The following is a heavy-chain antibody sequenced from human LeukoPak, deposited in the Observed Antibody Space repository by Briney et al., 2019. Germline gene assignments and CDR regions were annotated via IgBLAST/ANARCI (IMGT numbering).Heavy chain of an antibody. Sequence: PGGSLRLSCAASGFTFSSYAMSWVRQAPGKGLEWVSAISGSGGSTYYADSVKGRFTISRDNSKNTLYLQMSSLRAEDTAVYYCAKDDGDYPHYYYYGMDVWGQGTTVTVSS. CDR1: GFTFSSYA. J-gene: IGHJ6*02. V-gene: IGHV3-23*01. CDR3: AKDDGDYPHYYYYGMDV. D-gene: IGHD4-17*01. CDR2: ISGSGGST.